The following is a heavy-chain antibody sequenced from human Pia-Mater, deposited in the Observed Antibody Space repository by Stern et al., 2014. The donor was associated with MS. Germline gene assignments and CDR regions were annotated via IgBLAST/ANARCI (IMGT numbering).Heavy chain of an antibody. J-gene: IGHJ4*02. D-gene: IGHD4-11*01. Sequence: QVQLVQSGAEVRKPGASVKVSCKASGYTFTGHYVHWVRQAPGQGLEWMGRIGPTSGATNFAQKFQGRVTLTRDTSISTAYMELSSLTSDDTAVYYCARQYSSYPDYWGQGTLVPSPQ. CDR3: ARQYSSYPDY. V-gene: IGHV1-2*06. CDR2: IGPTSGAT. CDR1: GYTFTGHY.